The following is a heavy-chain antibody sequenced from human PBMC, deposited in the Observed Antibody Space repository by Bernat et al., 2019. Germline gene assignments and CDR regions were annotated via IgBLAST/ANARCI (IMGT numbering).Heavy chain of an antibody. CDR3: ARVRNVDIVAMRGYFDT. J-gene: IGHJ4*02. Sequence: EVQLVESGGGLVQPGGSLRLSCAASGFTFNNYWMSWVRQAPGKGLEWVANIKEDGSEKYYVDFLKGRLTTSRDNAKNSPYLQLNSRSADDAAVYYCARVRNVDIVAMRGYFDTWGQGTLVTVSS. D-gene: IGHD5-12*01. CDR2: IKEDGSEK. V-gene: IGHV3-7*04. CDR1: GFTFNNYW.